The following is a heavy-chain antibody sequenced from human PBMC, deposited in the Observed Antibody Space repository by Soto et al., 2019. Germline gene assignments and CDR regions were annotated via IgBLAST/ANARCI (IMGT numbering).Heavy chain of an antibody. CDR2: INHSGST. Sequence: QVQLQQWGAGLLKPSETLSLTCAVYGGSFSGYYWSWIRQPPGKGLEWIGEINHSGSTNYNPSLKSRVTISVDTSKNQFSLKLSSVTAADTAVYYCARGRQQLVRSVLVAGTFADYWGQGTLVTVSS. CDR1: GGSFSGYY. D-gene: IGHD6-13*01. CDR3: ARGRQQLVRSVLVAGTFADY. V-gene: IGHV4-34*01. J-gene: IGHJ4*02.